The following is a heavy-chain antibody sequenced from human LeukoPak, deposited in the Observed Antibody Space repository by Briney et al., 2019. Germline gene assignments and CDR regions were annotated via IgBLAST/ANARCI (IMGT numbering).Heavy chain of an antibody. Sequence: GGSLRLSCAASGFTFSSYAMHWVRQAPGKGLEWVAVISYDGSNKYYADSVKGRFTISRDNSKNTLYLQMNSLRAEDTAVYYCARVRANGPFDYWGQGTLVTVSS. D-gene: IGHD2-8*01. CDR1: GFTFSSYA. CDR2: ISYDGSNK. CDR3: ARVRANGPFDY. V-gene: IGHV3-30-3*01. J-gene: IGHJ4*02.